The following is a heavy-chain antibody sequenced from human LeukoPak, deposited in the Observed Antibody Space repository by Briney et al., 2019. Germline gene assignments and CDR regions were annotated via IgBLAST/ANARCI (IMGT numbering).Heavy chain of an antibody. V-gene: IGHV1-8*01. CDR1: GYTFTNYD. CDR3: ARRVRGVVIFSRAQGSFDL. CDR2: MHPSNGDT. D-gene: IGHD3-10*01. Sequence: PSVTVSCKASGYTFTNYDINWVRQATGPGLEWKGWMHPSNGDTGYAQKFQGRVTMTRNTSTTTAYMELSSLRSDDTAVYYCARRVRGVVIFSRAQGSFDLWGQGTLVTVSS. J-gene: IGHJ3*01.